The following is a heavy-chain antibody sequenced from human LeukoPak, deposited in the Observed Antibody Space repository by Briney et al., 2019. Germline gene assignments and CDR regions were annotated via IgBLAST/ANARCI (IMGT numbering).Heavy chain of an antibody. CDR2: IKQHGSER. CDR1: GFTFSSYW. Sequence: GGSLRLSCAASGFTFSSYWMTWVRQAPGKGLEWVANIKQHGSERYYVGSVKGRFTISRDNAKNSLYLQMNILRAEDTAVYYCARVSYTIVTTFVDYWGQGTLVTVSS. D-gene: IGHD1-26*01. CDR3: ARVSYTIVTTFVDY. J-gene: IGHJ4*02. V-gene: IGHV3-7*01.